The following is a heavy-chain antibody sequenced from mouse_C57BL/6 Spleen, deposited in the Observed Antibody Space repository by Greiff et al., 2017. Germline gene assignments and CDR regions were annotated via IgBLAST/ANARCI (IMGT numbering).Heavy chain of an antibody. V-gene: IGHV5-17*01. CDR3: ARPRVDYAMDY. Sequence: EVQGVESGGGLVKPGGSLKLSCAASGFTFSDYGMHWVRQAPEKGLEWVAYISSGSSTIYYADTVKGRFTISRDNANNTLFLQMTSLRSEDTAMYYCARPRVDYAMDYWGQGTSVTVSS. CDR2: ISSGSSTI. D-gene: IGHD1-1*02. J-gene: IGHJ4*01. CDR1: GFTFSDYG.